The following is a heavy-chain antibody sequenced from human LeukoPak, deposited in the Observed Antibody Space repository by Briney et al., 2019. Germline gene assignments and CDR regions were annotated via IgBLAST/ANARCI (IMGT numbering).Heavy chain of an antibody. D-gene: IGHD3-3*01. J-gene: IGHJ4*02. V-gene: IGHV4-4*02. CDR1: GGSISSSNW. Sequence: SETLSLTCALSGGSISSSNWWSWVRQPPGKGLEWIGEVHLDGRTNYNPSLKSRLIMSVDLPENHISLKLTSVTAADTAVYYCAREGGFYRPLDYSGQGTLVTVSS. CDR3: AREGGFYRPLDY. CDR2: VHLDGRT.